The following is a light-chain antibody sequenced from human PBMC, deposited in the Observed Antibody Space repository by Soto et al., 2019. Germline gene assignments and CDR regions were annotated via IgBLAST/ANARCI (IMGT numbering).Light chain of an antibody. Sequence: QLVLTQPASVSGSPGQSITISCTGTSSDVGAYNFVSWYQQHPGKAPKLIIYDVNNRPSEVSNRFSGSKSGNTASLTISGLQAEDEGDYYCSSFTTGVNYVFGIGTKLTVL. V-gene: IGLV2-14*03. CDR2: DVN. J-gene: IGLJ1*01. CDR3: SSFTTGVNYV. CDR1: SSDVGAYNF.